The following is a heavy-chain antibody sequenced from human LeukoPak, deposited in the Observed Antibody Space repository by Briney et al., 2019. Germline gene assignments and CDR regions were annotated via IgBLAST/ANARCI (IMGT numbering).Heavy chain of an antibody. D-gene: IGHD1-1*01. J-gene: IGHJ4*02. V-gene: IGHV1-69*01. CDR3: AIRVNWNDVRWEYYFDY. CDR1: GGTVSSYA. Sequence: SVKVSCKASGGTVSSYAISWVRQAPGQGLEWMGGIIPIFGTANYAQKFQGRVTITADESTSTAYMELSSLRSEDTAVYYCAIRVNWNDVRWEYYFDYWGQGTLVTVSS. CDR2: IIPIFGTA.